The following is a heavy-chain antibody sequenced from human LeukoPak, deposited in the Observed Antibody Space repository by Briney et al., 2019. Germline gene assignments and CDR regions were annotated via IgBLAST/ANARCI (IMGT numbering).Heavy chain of an antibody. CDR3: ARENGGYDSDYGMDV. CDR1: GFTFSSYD. J-gene: IGHJ6*02. V-gene: IGHV3-13*01. CDR2: IGTAGDT. D-gene: IGHD5-12*01. Sequence: PGGSLRLSCAAPGFTFSSYDMHWVRQATGKGLEWVSAIGTAGDTYYPGSVKGRFTISRENAKNSLYLQMNSLRAGDTAVYYCARENGGYDSDYGMDVWGQGTTVTVSS.